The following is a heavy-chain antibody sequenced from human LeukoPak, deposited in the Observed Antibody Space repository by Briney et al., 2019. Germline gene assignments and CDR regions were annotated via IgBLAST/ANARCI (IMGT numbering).Heavy chain of an antibody. V-gene: IGHV4-39*07. CDR2: IYYSGST. Sequence: SETLSLTCTVSGGSISSSSYYWGWIRQPPGKGLEWIGSIYYSGSTHYNPSLKSRVTISVDTSKTQFSLKLSSVTAADTAVYYCARSGYYDFWSGYYPSWFDPWGQGTLVTVSS. CDR1: GGSISSSSYY. CDR3: ARSGYYDFWSGYYPSWFDP. D-gene: IGHD3-3*01. J-gene: IGHJ5*02.